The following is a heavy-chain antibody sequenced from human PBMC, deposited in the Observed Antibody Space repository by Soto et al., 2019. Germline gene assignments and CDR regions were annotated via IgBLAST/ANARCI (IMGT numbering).Heavy chain of an antibody. J-gene: IGHJ4*02. V-gene: IGHV4-39*01. D-gene: IGHD2-15*01. CDR1: GGSIYRSGYY. CDR3: GKVLVGATGHTDSDS. CDR2: IDYNGVT. Sequence: SDTLSLTCTVSGGSIYRSGYYWGWIRQPPGRGLEWIGNIDYNGVTYSNPSLKGRVTISRDTSKNQFSLKLTSVTAADTALYYCGKVLVGATGHTDSDSWGPGTLVTVSS.